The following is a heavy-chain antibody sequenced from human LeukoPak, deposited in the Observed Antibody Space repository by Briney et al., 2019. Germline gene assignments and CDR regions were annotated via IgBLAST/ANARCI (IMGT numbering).Heavy chain of an antibody. J-gene: IGHJ6*02. V-gene: IGHV5-51*01. CDR3: ASAIRYYDSSGYPPHYYYYYGMDV. D-gene: IGHD3-22*01. CDR2: IYPGDSDP. Sequence: GESLKISCKGSGYSFTSYWIGWVRQMPGKGLEWMGIIYPGDSDPRYSPSFQGQVTISADKSISTAYLQWSNLKASDTAMYYCASAIRYYDSSGYPPHYYYYYGMDVWGQGTTVTVSS. CDR1: GYSFTSYW.